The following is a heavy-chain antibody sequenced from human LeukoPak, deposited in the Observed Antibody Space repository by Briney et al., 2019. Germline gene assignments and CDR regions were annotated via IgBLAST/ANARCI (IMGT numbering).Heavy chain of an antibody. CDR2: ISSSSSTI. CDR3: ARDGVIVGAIWSADY. CDR1: GFTFSSYE. J-gene: IGHJ4*02. Sequence: GGSLRLSCAASGFTFSSYEMNWVRQAPGKGLEWVSYISSSSSTIYYADSVKGRFTISRDNAKNSLYLQMNSLRAEDTAVYYCARDGVIVGAIWSADYWGQGTLVTVSS. D-gene: IGHD1-26*01. V-gene: IGHV3-48*01.